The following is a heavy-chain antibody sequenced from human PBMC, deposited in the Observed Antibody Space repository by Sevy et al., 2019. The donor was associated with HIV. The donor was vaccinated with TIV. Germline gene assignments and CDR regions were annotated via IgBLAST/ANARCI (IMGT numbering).Heavy chain of an antibody. CDR1: GFTFSDYC. Sequence: GGSLRLSCAASGFTFSDYCMSWIRQAPGKGLEWVSYISNSGSTIYYADSVKGRFTISRDNAKNSLYLQMNSLRAEDTAVYYCARAITLTTFPYYGMDVWGQGTTVTVSS. J-gene: IGHJ6*02. CDR3: ARAITLTTFPYYGMDV. D-gene: IGHD1-7*01. CDR2: ISNSGSTI. V-gene: IGHV3-11*01.